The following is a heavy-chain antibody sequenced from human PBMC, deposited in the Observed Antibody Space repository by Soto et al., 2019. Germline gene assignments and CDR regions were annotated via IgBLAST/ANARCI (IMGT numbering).Heavy chain of an antibody. J-gene: IGHJ4*02. V-gene: IGHV1-18*01. Sequence: QVQLVQSGAEVKKPGSSVKVSCKASGGTFSSYAISWVRQAPGQGLEWMGWISGYNGDTNYAQKYQGRVTMTTDTSTSTAYMELRSLRSDDTAVYYCARAPQTVAGAGIWYWGQGTLVTVSS. CDR1: GGTFSSYA. CDR2: ISGYNGDT. D-gene: IGHD6-13*01. CDR3: ARAPQTVAGAGIWY.